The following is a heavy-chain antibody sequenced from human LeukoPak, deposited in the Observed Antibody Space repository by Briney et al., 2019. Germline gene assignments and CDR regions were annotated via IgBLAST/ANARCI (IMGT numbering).Heavy chain of an antibody. CDR2: IYHSGST. D-gene: IGHD3-22*01. CDR3: ARDRGTYYYDSSGYYYGFDP. CDR1: GDSMSVYY. Sequence: SQTLSLTSTVSGDSMSVYYWGWIRQPPGKELEWIGYIYHSGSTNYNPSLRSRVTLSVDTSKNQFSLKLSSVTAADTAVYYCARDRGTYYYDSSGYYYGFDPWGQGTLVTVSS. J-gene: IGHJ5*02. V-gene: IGHV4-59*01.